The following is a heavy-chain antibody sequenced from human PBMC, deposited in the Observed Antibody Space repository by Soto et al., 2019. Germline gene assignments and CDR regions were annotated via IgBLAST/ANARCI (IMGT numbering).Heavy chain of an antibody. V-gene: IGHV1-69*14. CDR3: ASSPPPTVTMYSRFFDL. Sequence: QVKLVQSGAEVKKPGSSVKVSCKTSGGTFSSYAINWVRQAPGQGLEWMGGIIPIFGTANYAQKFQGRITITHHKSTNTAYMELHSLISDDTAVYYCASSPPPTVTMYSRFFDLWGRGTLVTVSS. CDR2: IIPIFGTA. CDR1: GGTFSSYA. J-gene: IGHJ2*01. D-gene: IGHD4-17*01.